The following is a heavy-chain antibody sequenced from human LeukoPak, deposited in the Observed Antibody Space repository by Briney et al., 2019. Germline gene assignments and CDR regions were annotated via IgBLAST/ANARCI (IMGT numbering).Heavy chain of an antibody. CDR3: ARDRHVPGLYYYYMDV. CDR2: ISSDGSTI. Sequence: GGSLRLSCAASGFTLSNYYMSWVRQAPGKGPEGISYISSDGSTIYYADSVKGRFTGSRDNTKNSLFLQMNSLRAEDTAVYYCARDRHVPGLYYYYMDVWGKGTTVTVSS. J-gene: IGHJ6*03. D-gene: IGHD6-6*01. CDR1: GFTLSNYY. V-gene: IGHV3-11*04.